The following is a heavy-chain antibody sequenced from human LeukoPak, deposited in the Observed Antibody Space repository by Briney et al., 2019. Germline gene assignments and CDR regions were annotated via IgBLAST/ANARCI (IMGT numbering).Heavy chain of an antibody. V-gene: IGHV3-7*01. Sequence: GGSLRLSCAASGLTFSSYWMSWVRQAPGKGLEWVASIKHDGSEKYYVGSVRGRFTISRDNAKNSLYVQMNSLRGEDTAVYYCVRRWIAANTFDIWGQGTMVTVSS. D-gene: IGHD2-15*01. CDR3: VRRWIAANTFDI. CDR2: IKHDGSEK. CDR1: GLTFSSYW. J-gene: IGHJ3*02.